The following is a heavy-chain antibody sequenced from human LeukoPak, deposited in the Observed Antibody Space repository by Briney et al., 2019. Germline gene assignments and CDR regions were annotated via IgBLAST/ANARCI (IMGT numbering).Heavy chain of an antibody. CDR1: GGSISSYY. Sequence: SETLSLTCTVSGGSISSYYWSWIRQPPGKGLEWIGYIYYSGSTNYNPSLKSRVTISVDTSKNQFSLKLSSVTAADTAVYYCARESPYGDYVGNWFDPWGQGTPVTVSS. D-gene: IGHD4-17*01. J-gene: IGHJ5*02. CDR3: ARESPYGDYVGNWFDP. V-gene: IGHV4-59*01. CDR2: IYYSGST.